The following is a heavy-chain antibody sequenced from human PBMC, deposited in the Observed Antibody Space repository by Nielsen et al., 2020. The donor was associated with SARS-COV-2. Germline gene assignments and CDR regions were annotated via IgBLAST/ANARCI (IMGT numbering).Heavy chain of an antibody. Sequence: ASVKVSCKASGYTFTSYAMNWVRQAPGQGLEWMGWISTNTGNPTYAQGFTGRFVFSLDTSVSTAYLQISSLKAEDTAVYYCARVPPDYYGDYEFDYWGQGTLVTVSS. CDR1: GYTFTSYA. CDR3: ARVPPDYYGDYEFDY. V-gene: IGHV7-4-1*02. D-gene: IGHD4-17*01. CDR2: ISTNTGNP. J-gene: IGHJ4*02.